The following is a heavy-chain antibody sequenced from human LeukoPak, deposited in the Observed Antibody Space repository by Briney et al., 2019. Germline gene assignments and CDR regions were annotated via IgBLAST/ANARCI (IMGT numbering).Heavy chain of an antibody. CDR3: ARVVSGRYRPFDY. V-gene: IGHV3-72*01. CDR2: ARNKANSYTT. CDR1: GFTFSDHY. Sequence: GGSLRLSCAASGFTFSDHYMDWVRQAPGKGLEWVAGARNKANSYTTDYAASVKGRFTISRDDSKNSLYLQMNSLKTEDTAVYYCARVVSGRYRPFDYWGQGTLVTVSS. D-gene: IGHD1-26*01. J-gene: IGHJ4*02.